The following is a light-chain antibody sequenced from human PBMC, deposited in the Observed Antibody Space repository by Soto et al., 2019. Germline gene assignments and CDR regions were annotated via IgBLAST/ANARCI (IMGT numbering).Light chain of an antibody. CDR2: GAS. Sequence: EIVLTQSPGTLSLSPGERATLSCRASQSVSSSYLAWYQQKPGQAPRLLIYGASSRATCIPDRFSGSWSGTDFTLIFSRREPEDFAVDYCQQYGSSSWPLGQGNEVE. CDR1: QSVSSSY. J-gene: IGKJ1*01. CDR3: QQYGSSSWP. V-gene: IGKV3-20*01.